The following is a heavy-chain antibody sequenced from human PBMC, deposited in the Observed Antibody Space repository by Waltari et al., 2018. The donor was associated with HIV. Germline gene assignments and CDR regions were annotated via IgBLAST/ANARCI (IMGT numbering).Heavy chain of an antibody. D-gene: IGHD3-22*01. Sequence: EVQLVESGGGLVKPGGALRLSCAASGFTLSSYSMNWVRQAPGKGLEWVSSIGSISIYISYADSVKGRFTISRDNAKNSLYLQMNGLRAEDTAVYYCARQDSSGGNYYYGMDVWGQGTTVTVSS. J-gene: IGHJ6*02. CDR1: GFTLSSYS. CDR3: ARQDSSGGNYYYGMDV. CDR2: IGSISIYI. V-gene: IGHV3-21*01.